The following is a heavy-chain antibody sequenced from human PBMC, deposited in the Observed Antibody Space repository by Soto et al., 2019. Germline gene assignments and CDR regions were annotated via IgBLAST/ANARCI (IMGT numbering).Heavy chain of an antibody. CDR3: AKRGQNRGYYFDY. Sequence: EVQLLESGGGLVQPGGSLRLSCAASGFTFSSYAMSWVRQAPGKGLAWVSAISGSGGSTYYADSVKGRFTISRDNSKNTLYLKMNSLRAEDTAVYYCAKRGQNRGYYFDYWGQGTLVTVSS. V-gene: IGHV3-23*01. CDR2: ISGSGGST. J-gene: IGHJ4*02. CDR1: GFTFSSYA. D-gene: IGHD3-10*01.